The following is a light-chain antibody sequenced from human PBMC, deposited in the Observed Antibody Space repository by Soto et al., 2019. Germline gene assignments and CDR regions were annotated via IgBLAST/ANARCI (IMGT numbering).Light chain of an antibody. Sequence: DIQMTQSPSTLSASVGDRVTITCRASQSISDSLAWYQQKPGKAPKLLIYEASTLKIGVPSRFSGSRSGTAYTLTIISLQPDDFAIYYCQQYNGYWTFGQGTKVEIK. CDR1: QSISDS. CDR2: EAS. J-gene: IGKJ1*01. V-gene: IGKV1-5*03. CDR3: QQYNGYWT.